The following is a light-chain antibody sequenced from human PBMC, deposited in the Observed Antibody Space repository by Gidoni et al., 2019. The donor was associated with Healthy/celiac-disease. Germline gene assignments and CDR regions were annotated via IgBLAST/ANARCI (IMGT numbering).Light chain of an antibody. V-gene: IGKV3-20*01. J-gene: IGKJ2*04. CDR3: QQYDSSPCS. CDR2: GAS. CDR1: QSVSSSY. Sequence: ELVLTQSPGTLSLSPGERATLSCRASQSVSSSYLAWYQQKPGQAPRLLIYGASSRATGIPDRFSGSGSGTDFTLTISRLEPEDFAVYYCQQYDSSPCSFGQGTKLEIK.